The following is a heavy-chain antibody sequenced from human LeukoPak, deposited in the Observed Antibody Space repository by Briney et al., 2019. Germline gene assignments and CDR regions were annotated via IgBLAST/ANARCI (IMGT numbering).Heavy chain of an antibody. CDR1: GHTFTEYY. V-gene: IGHV1-2*02. Sequence: GASVKVSCKSSGHTFTEYYVHWVRQAPGLGLEWLGWIHPGTGNPNYAQKFQGRVTISRDTSINTAYMELIRLKSDDTAVYYCASYASEYNWLQFWGQGTLVTVSS. CDR2: IHPGTGNP. D-gene: IGHD1-1*01. J-gene: IGHJ4*02. CDR3: ASYASEYNWLQF.